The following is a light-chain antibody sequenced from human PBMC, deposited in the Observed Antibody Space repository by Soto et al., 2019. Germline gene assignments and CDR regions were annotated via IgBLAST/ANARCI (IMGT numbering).Light chain of an antibody. CDR3: QQYGSSPLT. CDR1: QSVSSSS. Sequence: EIVLTQSPCALSLSPGERATLSCRASQSVSSSSLAWYQQKPGHAPRLLIYGASSRATGIPDRFSGSGSGTDFILTISRLEPEDFAVYYCQQYGSSPLTFGGGTKVDIK. CDR2: GAS. V-gene: IGKV3-20*01. J-gene: IGKJ4*01.